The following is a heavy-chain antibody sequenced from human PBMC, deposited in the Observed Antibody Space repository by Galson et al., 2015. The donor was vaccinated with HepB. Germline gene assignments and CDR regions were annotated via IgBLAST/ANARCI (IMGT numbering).Heavy chain of an antibody. CDR1: GYTFTSYG. J-gene: IGHJ6*02. V-gene: IGHV1-18*01. D-gene: IGHD3-9*01. CDR3: AVVRDYDILTGYYRGDLYYYYYGMDV. Sequence: SVKVSCKASGYTFTSYGISWVRQAPGQGLEWMGWISAYNGNTNYAQKLQGRVTMTTDTSTSTAYMELRSLRSDDTAVYYCAVVRDYDILTGYYRGDLYYYYYGMDVWGQGTTVTVSS. CDR2: ISAYNGNT.